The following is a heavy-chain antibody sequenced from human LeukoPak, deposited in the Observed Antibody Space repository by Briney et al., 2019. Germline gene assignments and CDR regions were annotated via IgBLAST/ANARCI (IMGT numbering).Heavy chain of an antibody. CDR1: GGSFSGYY. CDR2: INHSGST. Sequence: PSETLSLXCAVYGGSFSGYYWSWIRQPPGKGLEWIGEINHSGSTNYNPSLKSRVTISVDTSKNQFSLKLSSVTAADTAVYYCARTLIAAAGIFDYWGQGTLVTVSS. D-gene: IGHD6-13*01. J-gene: IGHJ4*02. CDR3: ARTLIAAAGIFDY. V-gene: IGHV4-34*01.